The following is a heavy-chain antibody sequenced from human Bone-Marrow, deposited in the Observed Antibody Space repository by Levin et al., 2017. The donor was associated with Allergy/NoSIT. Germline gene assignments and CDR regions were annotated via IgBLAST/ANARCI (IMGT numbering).Heavy chain of an antibody. V-gene: IGHV1-69*13. D-gene: IGHD3-3*01. CDR2: IIPIHGTT. CDR3: AAGVWSGYSPLDF. J-gene: IGHJ4*02. Sequence: SVKVSCKASGGNFKTYAFSWVRQAPGQGLEWMGVIIPIHGTTNYAQKFQGRVRITADEYTTTVHMELSSLRSEDTAVYYCAAGVWSGYSPLDFWGQGTLITVSS. CDR1: GGNFKTYA.